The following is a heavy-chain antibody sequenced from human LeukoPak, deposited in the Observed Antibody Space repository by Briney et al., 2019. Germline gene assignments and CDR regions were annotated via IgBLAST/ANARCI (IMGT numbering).Heavy chain of an antibody. CDR1: GTTFSRYW. V-gene: IGHV3-53*01. CDR3: ARGPQLVYFDY. CDR2: IYSGGST. D-gene: IGHD1-1*01. J-gene: IGHJ4*02. Sequence: GGSLRLSCVDSGTTFSRYWMSWVRQAPGKGLEWVSVIYSGGSTYYADSVKGRFTISRDNSKNTLYLQMNSLRAEDTAVYYCARGPQLVYFDYRGQGTLVTVSS.